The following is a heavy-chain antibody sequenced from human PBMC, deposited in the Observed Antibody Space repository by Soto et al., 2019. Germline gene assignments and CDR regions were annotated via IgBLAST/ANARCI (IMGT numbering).Heavy chain of an antibody. Sequence: SETLSLTCTVSGGSVSSGSYYWSWIRQPPGKGLEWIGEINHSGSTNYNPSLKSRVTISVDTSKNQFSLKLSSVTAADTAVYYCARGLTKTYVWGSSPGVDPWGQGTLVTVSS. CDR3: ARGLTKTYVWGSSPGVDP. CDR2: INHSGST. D-gene: IGHD3-16*01. J-gene: IGHJ5*02. V-gene: IGHV4-61*01. CDR1: GGSVSSGSYY.